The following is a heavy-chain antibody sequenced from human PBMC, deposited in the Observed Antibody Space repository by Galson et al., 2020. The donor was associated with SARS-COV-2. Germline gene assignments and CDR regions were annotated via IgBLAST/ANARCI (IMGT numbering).Heavy chain of an antibody. CDR3: ARCWTYCSSTSCSYAFDV. CDR1: GYTFTSYG. Sequence: ASVKVSCKASGYTFTSYGISWVRQAPGQGLEWMGWISAYNGNTNYAQKLQGRGTMTTDTSTSTAYMELSSLRSDDTAVYYCARCWTYCSSTSCSYAFDVWGQGTMVTVSS. V-gene: IGHV1-18*01. CDR2: ISAYNGNT. D-gene: IGHD2-2*01. J-gene: IGHJ3*01.